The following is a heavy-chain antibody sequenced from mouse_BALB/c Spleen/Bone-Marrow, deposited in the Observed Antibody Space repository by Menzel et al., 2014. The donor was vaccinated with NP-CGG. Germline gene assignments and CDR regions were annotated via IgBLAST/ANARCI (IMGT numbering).Heavy chain of an antibody. CDR2: IDPANGNT. J-gene: IGHJ3*01. D-gene: IGHD1-1*01. CDR3: APYYYGSSSFAY. Sequence: VQLQQSGAELVKPGASVKLSCTASGFNIKDTYMHWVKQRPEQGLEWIGRIDPANGNTKYDPKFQGKTTITADTSSNTAFLQPSSLTSEDTAVYYCAPYYYGSSSFAYWGQGTLVTVSA. V-gene: IGHV14-3*02. CDR1: GFNIKDTY.